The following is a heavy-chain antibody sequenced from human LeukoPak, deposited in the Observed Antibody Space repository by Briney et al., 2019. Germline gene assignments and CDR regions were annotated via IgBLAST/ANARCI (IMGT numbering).Heavy chain of an antibody. CDR3: ARGTWYSSGWTYFDC. J-gene: IGHJ4*02. D-gene: IGHD6-19*01. V-gene: IGHV3-53*01. Sequence: PGGSLRLSCAASGFTVSSNYMSWVRQAPGKGLEWVSVIYSGGSTYYADSVKGRFTISRDNSKNTLYLQMNSLRAEDTAVYYCARGTWYSSGWTYFDCWGQGTLVTVSS. CDR2: IYSGGST. CDR1: GFTVSSNY.